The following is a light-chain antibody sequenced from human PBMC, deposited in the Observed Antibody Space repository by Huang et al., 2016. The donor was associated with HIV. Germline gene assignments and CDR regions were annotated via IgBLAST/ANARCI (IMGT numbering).Light chain of an antibody. V-gene: IGKV3-11*01. CDR3: QQRSNWPRMYT. CDR2: DAS. Sequence: EIVLTQSPATLSLSPGERATPSCRARMSVSSHLTWYQQKPGQAPRLLIDDASHRATGILARFSGSGSGTDFTLTISSLEPEDFAVYYCQQRSNWPRMYTFGQGTKLEIK. J-gene: IGKJ2*01. CDR1: MSVSSH.